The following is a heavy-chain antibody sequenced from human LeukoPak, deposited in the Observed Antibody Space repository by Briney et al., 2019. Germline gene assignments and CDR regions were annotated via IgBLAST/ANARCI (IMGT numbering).Heavy chain of an antibody. D-gene: IGHD2-15*01. V-gene: IGHV3-33*01. Sequence: GRSLRLSCAASGFTFSSYGMHWVRQAPGKGLEWVAVIWYDGSNKYYADSVKGRFTISRDNAKNSLYLQMNSLRAEDTAVYYCARGGYCSGGSCPNWFDPWGQGTLVTVSS. CDR2: IWYDGSNK. CDR1: GFTFSSYG. J-gene: IGHJ5*02. CDR3: ARGGYCSGGSCPNWFDP.